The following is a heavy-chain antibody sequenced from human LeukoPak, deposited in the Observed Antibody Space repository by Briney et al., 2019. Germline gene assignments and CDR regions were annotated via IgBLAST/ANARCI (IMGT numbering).Heavy chain of an antibody. D-gene: IGHD3-10*01. J-gene: IGHJ4*02. V-gene: IGHV4-34*01. CDR3: ARAAGSYLDY. CDR2: INHSGST. CDR1: GGSFSGYY. Sequence: SETLSLTCAVYGGSFSGYYWSWIRQPPGKGLEWIGEINHSGSTNYNPSLKSRVTISVDTSKNQFSLKLSSVTAADTAVYYCARAAGSYLDYWGQGTLVTVSS.